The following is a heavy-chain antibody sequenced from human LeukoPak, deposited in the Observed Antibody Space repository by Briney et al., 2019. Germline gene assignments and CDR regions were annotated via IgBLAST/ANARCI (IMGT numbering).Heavy chain of an antibody. D-gene: IGHD3-10*01. V-gene: IGHV3-48*03. J-gene: IGHJ6*03. CDR3: ARRYYGSGSYYYYYYMDV. CDR1: GFTFSSYE. CDR2: ISSSGSTI. Sequence: GGSLRLSCAASGFTFSSYEMNWVRQAPGKGLEWVSYISSSGSTIYYADSVKGRFTISRDNAKNSLYLQMNSLRAEDTAVYYCARRYYGSGSYYYYYYMDVWGKGTTVTISS.